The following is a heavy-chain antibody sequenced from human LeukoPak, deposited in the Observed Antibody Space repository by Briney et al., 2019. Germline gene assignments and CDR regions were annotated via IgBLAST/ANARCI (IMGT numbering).Heavy chain of an antibody. CDR2: ITGNGGST. CDR3: ARDSGSYLQPTDY. CDR1: GFTFRTYA. D-gene: IGHD1-26*01. Sequence: GGSLRLSCAASGFTFRTYAMTWVRQAPGKGLEWVSSITGNGGSTFYADSVKGRFSISRDNSKNTLYLQMDSLRAEDTAVYHCARDSGSYLQPTDYWGQGTLVTVSS. V-gene: IGHV3-23*01. J-gene: IGHJ4*02.